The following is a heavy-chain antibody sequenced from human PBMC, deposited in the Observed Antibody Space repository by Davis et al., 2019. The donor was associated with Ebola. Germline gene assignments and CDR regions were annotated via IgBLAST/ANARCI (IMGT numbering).Heavy chain of an antibody. CDR2: IGSRSDYI. CDR1: GFTFSNYA. Sequence: GESLKISCIASGFTFSNYAMSWVRQAPGKGLAWVSSIGSRSDYIHHADSLKGRFTISRDNAKMSLFLQMNSLRAEDTAVYYCAYFTRDFYYSYCMDVWGKGTRVTVSS. J-gene: IGHJ6*03. CDR3: AYFTRDFYYSYCMDV. D-gene: IGHD2-21*01. V-gene: IGHV3-21*01.